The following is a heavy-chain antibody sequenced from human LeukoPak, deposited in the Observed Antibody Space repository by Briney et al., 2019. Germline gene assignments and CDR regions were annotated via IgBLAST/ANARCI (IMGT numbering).Heavy chain of an antibody. CDR2: IWYDGSNK. J-gene: IGHJ4*02. D-gene: IGHD3-22*01. V-gene: IGHV3-33*01. CDR3: ARGRDSSGYYYVPDFDY. Sequence: PGGSLRLFCAASGFTFSSYGMHWVRQAPGKGLEWVAVIWYDGSNKYYADSVKGRFTISRDNSKNTLYLQMNSLRAEDTAVYYCARGRDSSGYYYVPDFDYWGQGTLVTVSS. CDR1: GFTFSSYG.